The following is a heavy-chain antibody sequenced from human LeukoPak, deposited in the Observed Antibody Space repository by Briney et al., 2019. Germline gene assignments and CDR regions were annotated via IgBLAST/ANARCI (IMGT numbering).Heavy chain of an antibody. CDR2: IYHSGST. V-gene: IGHV4-38-2*02. CDR3: ARALVATRPRLDY. Sequence: SETLSLTCTVSGYSISSDYFWGWIRQPPGKGLEWIGSIYHSGSTYYNPSLKSRVTISVDTSKNQFSLKLSSVTAADTAVYYCARALVATRPRLDYWGQGTLVTVSS. CDR1: GYSISSDYF. D-gene: IGHD5-12*01. J-gene: IGHJ4*02.